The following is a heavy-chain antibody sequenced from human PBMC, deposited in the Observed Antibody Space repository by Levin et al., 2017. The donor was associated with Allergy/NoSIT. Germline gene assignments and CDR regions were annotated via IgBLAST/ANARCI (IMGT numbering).Heavy chain of an antibody. Sequence: GGSLRLSCAASGLSFSDYGMHWVRQAPDSGLEWVALITSDGSNKFYADSVKGRFIISRDNSRNILYLQRNSLRPEDTAVYYCASRGSFDHWGQGTLVTVSS. CDR2: ITSDGSNK. V-gene: IGHV3-30*03. J-gene: IGHJ4*02. CDR3: ASRGSFDH. CDR1: GLSFSDYG. D-gene: IGHD3-10*01.